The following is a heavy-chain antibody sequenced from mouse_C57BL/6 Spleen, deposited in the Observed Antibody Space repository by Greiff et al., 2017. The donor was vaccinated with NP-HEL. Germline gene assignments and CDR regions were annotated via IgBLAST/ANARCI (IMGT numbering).Heavy chain of an antibody. CDR2: IYPSDSDT. J-gene: IGHJ2*01. CDR1: GYTFTSYW. CDR3: VCVARNTVVGHYFDY. D-gene: IGHD1-1*01. Sequence: QVQLKQPGAELVRPGSSVKLSCKASGYTFTSYWMHWVKQRPVQGLEWIGNIYPSDSDTHYNQKFKDKATLTVDKSSSTAYMQLSSLTSEDSAVFYFVCVARNTVVGHYFDYWGQGTTVTVSS. V-gene: IGHV1-52*01.